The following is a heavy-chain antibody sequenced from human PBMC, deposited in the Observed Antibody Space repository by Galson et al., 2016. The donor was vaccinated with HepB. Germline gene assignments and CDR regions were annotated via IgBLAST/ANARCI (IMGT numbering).Heavy chain of an antibody. J-gene: IGHJ6*02. CDR3: ARLGPLPYHYQCMDV. CDR1: GYTFTDYW. V-gene: IGHV5-10-1*01. D-gene: IGHD5-12*01. Sequence: QSGAEVKKPGESLTLSCKASGYTFTDYWITWVRQTPGRGLEWMGRIDPSDSQTEYSPSFQGHVTLSIDKSTNTAHLQWTSLQVSDSAIYYCARLGPLPYHYQCMDVWGQGTTVTVSS. CDR2: IDPSDSQT.